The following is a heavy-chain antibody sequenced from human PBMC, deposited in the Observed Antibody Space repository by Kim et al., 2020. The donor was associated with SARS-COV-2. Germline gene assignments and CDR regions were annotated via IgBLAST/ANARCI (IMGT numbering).Heavy chain of an antibody. V-gene: IGHV3-73*01. CDR1: GFTFSGSA. D-gene: IGHD6-13*01. J-gene: IGHJ6*02. CDR3: TRIAAGGNHYYYGMDV. CDR2: IRSKANSYDT. Sequence: GGSLRLSCAASGFTFSGSAMHWVRQASGKGLEWVGRIRSKANSYDTAYAASVKGRFTISRDDSKNTPYLQMNSLKTEDTAVYYCTRIAAGGNHYYYGMDVWGQGTMVTVSS.